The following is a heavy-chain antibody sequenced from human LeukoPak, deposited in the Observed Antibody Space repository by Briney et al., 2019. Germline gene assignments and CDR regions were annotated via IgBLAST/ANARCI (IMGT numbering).Heavy chain of an antibody. CDR1: GFTFSSYA. V-gene: IGHV3-23*01. D-gene: IGHD3-10*02. J-gene: IGHJ6*04. CDR2: ISGSGGST. CDR3: AELGITMIGGV. Sequence: GGSLTLSCAAAGFTFSSYAMSWVRQAPGKGLEWVSGISGSGGSTYYADSVKGRFTTSRDNAQNSLYLQMNSLRAEDTAVYYWAELGITMIGGVWGKGTTVTISS.